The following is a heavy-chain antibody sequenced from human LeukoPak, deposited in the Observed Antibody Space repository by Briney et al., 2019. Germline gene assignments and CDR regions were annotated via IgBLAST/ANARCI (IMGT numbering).Heavy chain of an antibody. V-gene: IGHV1-24*01. J-gene: IGHJ3*02. Sequence: ASVKVSCKVSGYTLTELSMHWVRQAPGKGLEWMGGFDPEDGETIYAQKFQGRVTMTEDTSTDTAYMELSSLRSEDTAVYYCARMLTGYYQGRDAFDIWGQGTMVTVSS. CDR3: ARMLTGYYQGRDAFDI. CDR2: FDPEDGET. D-gene: IGHD3-9*01. CDR1: GYTLTELS.